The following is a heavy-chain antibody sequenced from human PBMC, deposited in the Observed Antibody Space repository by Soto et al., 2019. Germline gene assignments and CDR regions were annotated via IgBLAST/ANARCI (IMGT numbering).Heavy chain of an antibody. CDR2: IIPIFGTA. CDR1: GGTFSSYA. Sequence: ASVKVSCKASGGTFSSYAISWVRQAPGQGLEWMGGIIPIFGTANYAQKFQGRVTITADESTSTAYMELSSLRSEDTAVYYCASIFIHCSGGSCYPPPWRNPFDYWGQGTLVTVSS. D-gene: IGHD2-15*01. CDR3: ASIFIHCSGGSCYPPPWRNPFDY. V-gene: IGHV1-69*13. J-gene: IGHJ4*02.